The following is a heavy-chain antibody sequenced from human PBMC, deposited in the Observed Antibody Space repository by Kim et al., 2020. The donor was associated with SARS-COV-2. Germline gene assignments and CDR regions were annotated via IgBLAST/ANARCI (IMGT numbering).Heavy chain of an antibody. D-gene: IGHD3-10*01. CDR3: ARDMVSPPRYYYYYYGMDV. J-gene: IGHJ6*02. CDR2: INHSGST. Sequence: SETLSLTCAVYGGSFSGYYWSWIRQPPGKGLEWIGEINHSGSTNYNPSLKSRVTISVDTSKNQFSLKLSSVTAADTAVYYCARDMVSPPRYYYYYYGMDVWGQGTTVTVSS. V-gene: IGHV4-34*01. CDR1: GGSFSGYY.